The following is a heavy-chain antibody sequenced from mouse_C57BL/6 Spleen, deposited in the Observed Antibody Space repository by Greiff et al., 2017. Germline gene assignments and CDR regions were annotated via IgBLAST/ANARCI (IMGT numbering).Heavy chain of an antibody. CDR2: IYPSSGNT. J-gene: IGHJ4*01. Sequence: VQLQESGAELARPGASVKLSCKASGYTFTSYGISWVKQRTGQGLEWIGEIYPSSGNTYYNEKFKGKATLTADKSSSTAYMELRSLTSEDSAVYFGARAADAMGYWGQGTSVTVSS. CDR3: ARAADAMGY. CDR1: GYTFTSYG. V-gene: IGHV1-81*01.